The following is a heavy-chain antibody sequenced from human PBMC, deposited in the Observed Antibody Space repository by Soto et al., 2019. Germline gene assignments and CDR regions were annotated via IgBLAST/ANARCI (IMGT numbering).Heavy chain of an antibody. CDR1: GFAFSGSA. J-gene: IGHJ5*02. CDR2: IRSKGHNYAT. D-gene: IGHD3-16*01. V-gene: IGHV3-73*01. CDR3: TRDLFSYDYSGILWFDP. Sequence: QPGGSLRLSCAASGFAFSGSAMYWVRQASGKGPEWVGRIRSKGHNYATEYAASVKGRFAISRDDSKNTAYLQMNSLQTEDTAVYYCTRDLFSYDYSGILWFDPWGQGTLVTVSS.